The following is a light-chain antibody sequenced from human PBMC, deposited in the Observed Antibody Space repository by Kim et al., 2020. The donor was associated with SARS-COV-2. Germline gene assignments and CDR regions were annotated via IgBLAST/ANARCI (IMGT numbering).Light chain of an antibody. CDR2: DGS. J-gene: IGKJ1*01. CDR1: QGVSRW. V-gene: IGKV1-5*01. Sequence: DIQMTQSPSTLSASVGDRVTLTCRASQGVSRWLAWYQQKPGKAPKLLIYDGSNLQSGVPSRFSGSGSGTEFTLTISSLQPDDVAIYDCQHRQTFGQGTKVDIK. CDR3: QHRQT.